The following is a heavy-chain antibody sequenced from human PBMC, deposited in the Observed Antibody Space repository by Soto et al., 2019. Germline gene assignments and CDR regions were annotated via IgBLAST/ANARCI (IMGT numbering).Heavy chain of an antibody. CDR2: IYPDDSDA. CDR3: VRSRVPSFFYYLDLDV. V-gene: IGHV5-51*01. D-gene: IGHD1-1*01. Sequence: GESQKISCKGVGYSFNNYCIGWVPQVPGKGLEWMGIIYPDDSDAKYSPSIEGQVTISVDKSISTAYLQWSSLTASDTAIYYCVRSRVPSFFYYLDLDVWGQGTTVTVSS. CDR1: GYSFNNYC. J-gene: IGHJ6*02.